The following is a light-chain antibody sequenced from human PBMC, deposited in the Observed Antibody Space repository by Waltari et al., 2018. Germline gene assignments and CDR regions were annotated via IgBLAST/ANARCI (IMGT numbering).Light chain of an antibody. J-gene: IGLJ2*01. CDR1: TSTIGNNY. Sequence: QSVLTQPPSVSAAPGRKVTISCSGRTSTIGNNYVSWYQQVPGAAPKVFIYETEKRSSGIPDRFSGSKSGTSASLGITGLQTGDEAAYYCGTWDNNLSALVFGGGTKLTVL. CDR3: GTWDNNLSALV. CDR2: ETE. V-gene: IGLV1-51*02.